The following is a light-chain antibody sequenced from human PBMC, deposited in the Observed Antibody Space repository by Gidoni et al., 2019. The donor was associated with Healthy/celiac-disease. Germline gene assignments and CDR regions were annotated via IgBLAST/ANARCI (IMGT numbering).Light chain of an antibody. CDR1: SSDVGGYNY. Sequence: QSALTQPPSASGSPGQSVTISCTGTSSDVGGYNYVSWYQHHPGKASNLMIYEVSKRPSGVPDRFSGSKSGNTASLTVSGLQAEDEADYYCSSYAGSNNVVFGGGTKLTVL. CDR2: EVS. V-gene: IGLV2-8*01. CDR3: SSYAGSNNVV. J-gene: IGLJ2*01.